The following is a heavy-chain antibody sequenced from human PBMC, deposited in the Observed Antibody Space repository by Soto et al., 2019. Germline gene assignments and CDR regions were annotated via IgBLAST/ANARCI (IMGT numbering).Heavy chain of an antibody. J-gene: IGHJ4*02. CDR2: ISSSSSTI. V-gene: IGHV3-48*02. Sequence: EVQLVESGGGLVQPGGSLRLSCAASGFTFSSYSVNWVRQAPGKGLEWVSYISSSSSTIYYADSVKGRFTISRDNARNSLYLQMNSLRDEDTAVYYCARAGHFDSSGWYYFDYWGQGTLVTVSS. CDR3: ARAGHFDSSGWYYFDY. D-gene: IGHD6-19*01. CDR1: GFTFSSYS.